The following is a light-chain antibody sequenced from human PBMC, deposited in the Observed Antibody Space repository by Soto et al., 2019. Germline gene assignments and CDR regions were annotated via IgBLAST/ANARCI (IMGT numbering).Light chain of an antibody. CDR3: SSYTSASTPLV. CDR2: DVS. J-gene: IGLJ2*01. CDR1: GSVVGGYNY. Sequence: QSVLTQPASVSGSPGQSITISCTGTGSVVGGYNYVSWYQQHPGKAPKVMIYDVSNRPSGVSNRFSGSKSGNTASLTISGLQAEDEADYYCSSYTSASTPLVFGGGTKLTVL. V-gene: IGLV2-14*01.